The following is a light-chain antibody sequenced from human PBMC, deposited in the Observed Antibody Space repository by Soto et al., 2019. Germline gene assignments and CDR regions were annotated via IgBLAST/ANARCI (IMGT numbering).Light chain of an antibody. CDR2: DTN. CDR1: TGAVTSSHF. V-gene: IGLV7-46*01. Sequence: QTVVTQEPSLTVSPGGTVTLTCGSSTGAVTSSHFPYWIQQKPGQVPRTLIYDTNNKHSWTPARFSGSLLGGKGALTLSGAQPEDEADYYCLLSYSGVVVFGGGTQLTVL. CDR3: LLSYSGVVV. J-gene: IGLJ7*01.